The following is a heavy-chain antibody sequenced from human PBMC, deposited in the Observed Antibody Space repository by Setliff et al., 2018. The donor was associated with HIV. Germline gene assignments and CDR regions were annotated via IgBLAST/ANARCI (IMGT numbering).Heavy chain of an antibody. CDR3: ATLDHSGGNFLAY. J-gene: IGHJ4*02. CDR2: IHSSGST. CDR1: GGSVNDFY. V-gene: IGHV4-4*09. Sequence: TLSLTCTVSGGSVNDFYCNWIRQPPGKGPEWIGYIHSSGSTIYNPSLKSRITISLDTSKEQFSLELSSATTADTAVYYCATLDHSGGNFLAYWGQGSLVTVSS. D-gene: IGHD2-21*02.